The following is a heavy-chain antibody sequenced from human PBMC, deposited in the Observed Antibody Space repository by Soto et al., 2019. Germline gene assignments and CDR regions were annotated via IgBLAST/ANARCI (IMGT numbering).Heavy chain of an antibody. V-gene: IGHV3-21*01. CDR3: AREGQAMVRGVIGWFDP. Sequence: EVQLVEAGGGLVNPGGSLRLSCAASGITFSSYSMNWVRQAPGKGLEWDSSISSSSSYIYYADSVKGRFTISRDNAKNSLYLQMNSLRAEDTAVYYCAREGQAMVRGVIGWFDPWGQGTLVTVSS. CDR1: GITFSSYS. D-gene: IGHD3-10*01. J-gene: IGHJ5*02. CDR2: ISSSSSYI.